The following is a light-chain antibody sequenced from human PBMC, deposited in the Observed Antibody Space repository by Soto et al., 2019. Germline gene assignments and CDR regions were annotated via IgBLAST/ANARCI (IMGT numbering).Light chain of an antibody. CDR1: QAISSN. CDR3: QHNNSWLGT. J-gene: IGKJ4*01. V-gene: IGKV3-15*01. Sequence: DIVMTESPATLSVSRGERATLSCRANQAISSNLAWYQQKPGQAPRLLIYGASIRATGIPDRFSGSGSGTEFTLTISSLQSEDFAVYYCQHNNSWLGTFGGGTRWISN. CDR2: GAS.